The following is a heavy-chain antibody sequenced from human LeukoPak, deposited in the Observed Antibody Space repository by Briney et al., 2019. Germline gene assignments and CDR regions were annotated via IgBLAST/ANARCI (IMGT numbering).Heavy chain of an antibody. CDR2: ISGSGGST. CDR1: EFTFSSYA. J-gene: IGHJ5*02. D-gene: IGHD3-22*01. Sequence: GGSLRLSCAASEFTFSSYAMSWVRQAPGKGLEWVSAISGSGGSTYYADSVKGRFTISRDNSKNTLYLQMNSLRAEDTAVYYCAKDYYYDSSGYYGNWFDPWGQGTLVTVSS. CDR3: AKDYYYDSSGYYGNWFDP. V-gene: IGHV3-23*01.